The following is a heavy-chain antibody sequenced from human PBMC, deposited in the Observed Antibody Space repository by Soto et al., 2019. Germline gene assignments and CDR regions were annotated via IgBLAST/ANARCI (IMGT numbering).Heavy chain of an antibody. J-gene: IGHJ3*02. V-gene: IGHV4-30-4*01. D-gene: IGHD2-21*02. CDR1: GGSISSGDYY. Sequence: SSETLSLTCTVSGGSISSGDYYWSWIRQPPGKGLEWIGYIYYSGSTYYNPSLKSRVTISVDTSKNQFSLKLSSVTAADTAVYYCACGVRVVVTPDAFDIWGKGTMVTVSS. CDR2: IYYSGST. CDR3: ACGVRVVVTPDAFDI.